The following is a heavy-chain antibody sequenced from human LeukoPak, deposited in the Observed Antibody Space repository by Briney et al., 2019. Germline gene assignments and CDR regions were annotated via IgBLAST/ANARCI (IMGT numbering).Heavy chain of an antibody. J-gene: IGHJ5*02. CDR2: IYYSGST. CDR3: ARYYCDSSGPNWFDP. CDR1: GGSISSYY. V-gene: IGHV4-59*08. Sequence: SEPLSLTCTVSGGSISSYYWSWIRQPPGRGLEWIGYIYYSGSTNYSPSLKSRVTISVDTSKNQFSLKLSSVTAADTAVYYCARYYCDSSGPNWFDPRGQGTLVTVSS. D-gene: IGHD3-22*01.